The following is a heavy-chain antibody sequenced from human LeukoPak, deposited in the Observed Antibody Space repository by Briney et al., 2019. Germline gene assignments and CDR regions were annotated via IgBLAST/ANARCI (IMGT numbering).Heavy chain of an antibody. CDR2: INPNSGGT. V-gene: IGHV1-2*02. CDR1: GYTFTGYY. CDR3: ARVSGTWSAFDI. Sequence: GASVNVSCKASGYTFTGYYMHWVRQAPGQGLEWMGWINPNSGGTNYAQEFQGRVTMNRDTSISSAYMEMSRLRSDDTAVYYCARVSGTWSAFDIWGQGTMVTVSS. D-gene: IGHD1-7*01. J-gene: IGHJ3*02.